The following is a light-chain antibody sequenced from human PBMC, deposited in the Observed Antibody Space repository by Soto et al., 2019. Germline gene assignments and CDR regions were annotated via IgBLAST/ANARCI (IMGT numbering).Light chain of an antibody. CDR3: QHYGSSPPVT. CDR2: GAS. V-gene: IGKV3-20*01. Sequence: IVMTHSPATLSVSPGERATLSFRAIQSVSSSYLAWYQQKPGQAPRLLIYGASSRATGIPDRFSGSGSGTDFTLTISRLEPEDFAVYFCQHYGSSPPVTFGQGTRLEIK. J-gene: IGKJ5*01. CDR1: QSVSSSY.